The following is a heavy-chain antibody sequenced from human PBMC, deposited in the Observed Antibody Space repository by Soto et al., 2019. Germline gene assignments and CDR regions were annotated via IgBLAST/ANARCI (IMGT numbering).Heavy chain of an antibody. Sequence: TLSLTCTVSGGSISSGGYYWSWIRQHPGKGLEWIGYIYYSGSTYYNPSLKSRVTISVDTSKNQFSLKLSSVTAADTAVYYCARVVSYYYDSSGYYPDYWGQGTLVTSPQ. D-gene: IGHD3-22*01. CDR3: ARVVSYYYDSSGYYPDY. CDR1: GGSISSGGYY. J-gene: IGHJ4*02. V-gene: IGHV4-31*03. CDR2: IYYSGST.